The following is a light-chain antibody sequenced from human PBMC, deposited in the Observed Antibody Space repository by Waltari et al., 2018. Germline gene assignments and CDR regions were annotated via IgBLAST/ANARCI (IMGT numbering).Light chain of an antibody. CDR1: NIGTTS. CDR2: DDS. Sequence: SYVLTQPPSVSVAPGQTARITCGGNNIGTTSVHWYHQRPGQAPVLVVHDDSDRPSGIPGRFSGSNSGNTATLAISRVEAGDEADYYCQVWESSSDHPGVFGGGTKLTVL. V-gene: IGLV3-21*02. J-gene: IGLJ2*01. CDR3: QVWESSSDHPGV.